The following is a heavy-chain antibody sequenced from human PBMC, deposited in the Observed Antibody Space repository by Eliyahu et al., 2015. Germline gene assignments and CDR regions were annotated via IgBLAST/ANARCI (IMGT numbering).Heavy chain of an antibody. CDR2: INHSGST. CDR1: GGSFSGYY. D-gene: IGHD2-2*01. J-gene: IGHJ4*02. Sequence: QVQLQQWGAGLLKPSETLSLTCAVYGGSFSGYYWSWIRQPPGKGLEWIGEINHSGSTNYNPSLKSRVTISVDTSKNQFSLKLSSVTAADTAVYYCARGVRLDSLVVVPAAHTKFDYWGQGTLVTVSS. CDR3: ARGVRLDSLVVVPAAHTKFDY. V-gene: IGHV4-34*01.